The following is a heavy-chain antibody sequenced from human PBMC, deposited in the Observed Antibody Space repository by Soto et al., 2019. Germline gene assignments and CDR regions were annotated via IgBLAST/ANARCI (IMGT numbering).Heavy chain of an antibody. J-gene: IGHJ6*03. CDR1: GFTVSSKY. Sequence: EVHLVESGGGLVQPGGSLRLSCAASGFTVSSKYMSWVRQAPGKGLEWVALIQSGGPTCDAASVKGRFTLSRDTSENTMHRQQGSLRGEDTAVYSCERDDVPCASGSCYGAPGDRWGKGTTVTVSS. V-gene: IGHV3-66*01. CDR3: ERDDVPCASGSCYGAPGDR. D-gene: IGHD2-15*01. CDR2: IQSGGPT.